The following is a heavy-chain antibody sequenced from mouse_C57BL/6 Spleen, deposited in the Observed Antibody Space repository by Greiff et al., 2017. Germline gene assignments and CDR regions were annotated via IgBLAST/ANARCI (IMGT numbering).Heavy chain of an antibody. CDR1: GFSFNTYA. CDR2: IRSKSNNYAT. V-gene: IGHV10-1*01. Sequence: EVKLVESGGGLVQPKGSLKLSCAASGFSFNTYAMNWVRQAPGKGLEWVARIRSKSNNYATYYADSVQNRITISHADSHSMLYLLSNNMNADDTANYYSVRHGYWYFDVWGKGTTVTVSS. CDR3: VRHGYWYFDV. J-gene: IGHJ1*03.